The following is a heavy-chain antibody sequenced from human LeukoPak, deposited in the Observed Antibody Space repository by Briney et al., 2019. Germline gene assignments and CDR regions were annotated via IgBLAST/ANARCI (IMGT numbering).Heavy chain of an antibody. CDR3: ARAGLGYSYGTGFYYYMDV. CDR2: ISSSGTTI. CDR1: GFTFSTYG. J-gene: IGHJ6*03. V-gene: IGHV3-48*04. Sequence: GGSLRLSCAAPGFTFSTYGMNWIRQAPGKGLEWISYISSSGTTISYADSVKGRFTFSRDNAKNSLYLQMNSLRAEDTAVYYCARAGLGYSYGTGFYYYMDVWGKGTTVTVSS. D-gene: IGHD5-18*01.